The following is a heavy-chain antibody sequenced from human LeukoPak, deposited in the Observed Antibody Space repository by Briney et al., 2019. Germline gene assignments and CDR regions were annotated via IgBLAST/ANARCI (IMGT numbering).Heavy chain of an antibody. J-gene: IGHJ3*02. D-gene: IGHD4-17*01. CDR2: IYYSGST. CDR3: ARKANGDYLQSAFDI. Sequence: SETLSLTRTVSGGSISSDHCSCIRHPPPKGPEWSGYIYYSGSTNYNPSLKSRVTISVDTSKNQFSLKLSSVTAADTAVYYCARKANGDYLQSAFDIWGQGTMVTVSS. V-gene: IGHV4-59*08. CDR1: GGSISSDH.